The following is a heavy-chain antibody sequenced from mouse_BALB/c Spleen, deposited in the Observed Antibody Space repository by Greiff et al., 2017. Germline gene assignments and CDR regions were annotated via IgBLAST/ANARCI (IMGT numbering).Heavy chain of an antibody. CDR3: ARGGGYYWYFDV. J-gene: IGHJ1*01. CDR1: GYSITSGYY. V-gene: IGHV3-6*02. Sequence: EVKLMESGPGLVKPSQSLSLTCSVTGYSITSGYYWNWIRQFPGNKLEWMGYISYDGSNNYNPSLKNRISITRDTSKNQFFLKLNSVTTEDTATYYCARGGGYYWYFDVWGAGTTVTVSS. D-gene: IGHD1-1*02. CDR2: ISYDGSN.